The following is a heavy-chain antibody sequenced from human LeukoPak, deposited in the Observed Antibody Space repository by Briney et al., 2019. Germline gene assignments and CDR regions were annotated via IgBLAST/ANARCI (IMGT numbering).Heavy chain of an antibody. Sequence: GGSLRLSCAASGFTFRNFLIHWVRQAPGQGLVWVSRIDNDGSNTIYADSVKGRFTISRDNAKNMLYLQMNSLRVEDMAVYYCARGGYNHGFDIWGQGTMVTVSP. CDR1: GFTFRNFL. J-gene: IGHJ3*02. D-gene: IGHD3-10*01. CDR2: IDNDGSNT. V-gene: IGHV3-74*01. CDR3: ARGGYNHGFDI.